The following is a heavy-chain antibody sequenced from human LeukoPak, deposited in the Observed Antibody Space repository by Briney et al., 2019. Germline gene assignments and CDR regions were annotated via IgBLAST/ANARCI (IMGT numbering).Heavy chain of an antibody. D-gene: IGHD2-21*01. CDR1: GDSISSTSFY. Sequence: SETLFLTCSVSGDSISSTSFYWGWIRQPPGKGLEWIGSIFYSGTTYYTPSLKSRVTLSLDTSKNHFSLRLTSVTAADTAVYYCARQIAVVEPTDPNWFDSWGQGTLVTVSS. CDR2: IFYSGTT. V-gene: IGHV4-39*07. CDR3: ARQIAVVEPTDPNWFDS. J-gene: IGHJ5*01.